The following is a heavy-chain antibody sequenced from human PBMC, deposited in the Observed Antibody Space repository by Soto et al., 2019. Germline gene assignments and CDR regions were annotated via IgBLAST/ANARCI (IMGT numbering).Heavy chain of an antibody. CDR1: GYTFTSYG. J-gene: IGHJ4*02. CDR2: ISAHNHNT. CDR3: ARGRYGDY. Sequence: QVHLVQSGAEVKKPGASVKVSCKGSGYTFTSYGIIWVRQAPGQGLDGMGWISAHNHNTNYAQKLQGRVTVTTDTSTSTAYMELRSLRSDDTAVYYCARGRYGDYWGQGTLVTVSS. V-gene: IGHV1-18*01. D-gene: IGHD4-17*01.